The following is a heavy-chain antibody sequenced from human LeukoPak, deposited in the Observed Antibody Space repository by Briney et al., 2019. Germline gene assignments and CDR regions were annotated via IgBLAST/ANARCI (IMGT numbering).Heavy chain of an antibody. Sequence: GGSLRLSCAASGFTFSNYWMTWVRQAPGKGLEWVANINQDGSQKYYLDSVNGRFTISRDNAKNSLYLQMNNLRVEDTAAYYCARDELIIATRGGINFWGQGTLVTVSS. J-gene: IGHJ4*02. D-gene: IGHD3-16*01. CDR3: ARDELIIATRGGINF. CDR1: GFTFSNYW. CDR2: INQDGSQK. V-gene: IGHV3-7*01.